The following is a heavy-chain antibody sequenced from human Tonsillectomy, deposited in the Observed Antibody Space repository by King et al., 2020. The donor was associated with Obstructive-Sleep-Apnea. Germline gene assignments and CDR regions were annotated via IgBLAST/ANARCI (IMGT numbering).Heavy chain of an antibody. V-gene: IGHV5-51*01. Sequence: LVESGAAVKEPGESLKISCQGSGYSFTTYWIGWVRQMPGKGLEWMGIIYPGDSHTRYSPSFLGHVTISADESISTAYLHWSSLKASDTAMYYCAASHYYDGAGTYFDYWGQGTLVTVSS. CDR2: IYPGDSHT. D-gene: IGHD3-10*01. CDR1: GYSFTTYW. CDR3: AASHYYDGAGTYFDY. J-gene: IGHJ4*02.